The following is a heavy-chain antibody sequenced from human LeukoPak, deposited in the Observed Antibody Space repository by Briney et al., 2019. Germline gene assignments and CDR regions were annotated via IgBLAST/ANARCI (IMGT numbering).Heavy chain of an antibody. Sequence: ASVTVSCKTSGYTFTDYYIHWVRQAPGQGLEWMGWINPNSGETNSAQKFQGRVTMTGDTSISTAYMELRRVTSGDTAVYYCARDRDYSNTERGFDYWGQGTLVTVSS. D-gene: IGHD4-11*01. CDR1: GYTFTDYY. CDR3: ARDRDYSNTERGFDY. V-gene: IGHV1-2*02. CDR2: INPNSGET. J-gene: IGHJ4*02.